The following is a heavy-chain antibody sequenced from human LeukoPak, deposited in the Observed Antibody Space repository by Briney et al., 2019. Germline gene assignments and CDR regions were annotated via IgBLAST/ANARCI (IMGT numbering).Heavy chain of an antibody. CDR1: GFTVSSNY. CDR3: AKSEGSSSARRFDY. CDR2: IYSGGST. Sequence: GGSLRLSCAASGFTVSSNYMSWVRQAPGKGLEWVSVIYSGGSTFYADSVRGRFTISRDNSKNTLYLQMNSLRAEDTAVYYCAKSEGSSSARRFDYWGQGTLVTVSS. J-gene: IGHJ4*02. V-gene: IGHV3-66*01. D-gene: IGHD6-19*01.